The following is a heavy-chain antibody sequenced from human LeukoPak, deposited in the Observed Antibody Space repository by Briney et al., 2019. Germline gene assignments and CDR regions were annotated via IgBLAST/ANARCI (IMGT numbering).Heavy chain of an antibody. CDR1: GFTFSSYS. CDR2: ISSSSSYI. J-gene: IGHJ5*02. D-gene: IGHD3-22*01. CDR3: AREKLRITMIVVVIPLFDP. V-gene: IGHV3-21*01. Sequence: PGGSLRLSCAASGFTFSSYSMNWVRQAPRKGLEWVSSISSSSSYIYYADSVKGRFTISRDNAKNSLYLQMNSLRAEDTAVYYCAREKLRITMIVVVIPLFDPWGQGTLVTVSS.